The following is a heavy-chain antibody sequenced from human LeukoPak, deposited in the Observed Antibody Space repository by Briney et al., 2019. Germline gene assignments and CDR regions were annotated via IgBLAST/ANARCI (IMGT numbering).Heavy chain of an antibody. Sequence: ASVKVSCKASGYTFTGYYMHWVRQAPGQGLEWMGWINPNSGGTNYAQKFQGRVTMTRDTSISTAYMELSRLRSDDTAVYYCARDAALIVGATTLNWFDPWGQGTLVTVSS. V-gene: IGHV1-2*02. D-gene: IGHD1-26*01. CDR2: INPNSGGT. CDR1: GYTFTGYY. J-gene: IGHJ5*02. CDR3: ARDAALIVGATTLNWFDP.